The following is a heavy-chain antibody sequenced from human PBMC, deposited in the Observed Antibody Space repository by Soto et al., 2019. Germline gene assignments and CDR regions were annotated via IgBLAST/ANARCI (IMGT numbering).Heavy chain of an antibody. CDR1: GFTFRDHA. CDR2: VSWNSGDI. J-gene: IGHJ4*02. Sequence: QLVESGGGLVQPGRSLRLSCAASGFTFRDHAMHWVRQAAGKGLEWVSGVSWNSGDIDYADSVKGRFTISRDNGKNSLYLQMNSLRAEDTALYYCAKESRLGGSKEVYFDSWGQGTLVTVSS. CDR3: AKESRLGGSKEVYFDS. D-gene: IGHD1-26*01. V-gene: IGHV3-9*01.